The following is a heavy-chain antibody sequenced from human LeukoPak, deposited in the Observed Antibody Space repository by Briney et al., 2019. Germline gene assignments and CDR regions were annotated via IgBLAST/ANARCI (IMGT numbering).Heavy chain of an antibody. CDR2: IIGSGGST. D-gene: IGHD3-9*01. CDR3: AKDTYYDILTGYSQEAAFDY. CDR1: GFTFSSYG. Sequence: GGTLRLSCAASGFTFSSYGMSWVRQAPGKGLEWVSAIIGSGGSTYYADSVKGRFTISRDNSKNTLYLQVNSLRAEDTAVYYCAKDTYYDILTGYSQEAAFDYWGQGTLVTVSS. J-gene: IGHJ4*02. V-gene: IGHV3-23*01.